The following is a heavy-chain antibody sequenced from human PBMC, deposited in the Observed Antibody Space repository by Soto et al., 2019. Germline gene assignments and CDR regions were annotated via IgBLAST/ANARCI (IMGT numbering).Heavy chain of an antibody. D-gene: IGHD3-22*01. CDR3: ARVGPAHYYDSSGYYSPLDD. Sequence: ASVKVSCKASGDTFSSYAINWVRQAPGQGLEWMGGIIPMFGTANYAQKFKGRVTITAGESTSTVYMELSSLRSEDTAVYYCARVGPAHYYDSSGYYSPLDDWGQGTVVPVSS. CDR1: GDTFSSYA. J-gene: IGHJ4*02. V-gene: IGHV1-69*13. CDR2: IIPMFGTA.